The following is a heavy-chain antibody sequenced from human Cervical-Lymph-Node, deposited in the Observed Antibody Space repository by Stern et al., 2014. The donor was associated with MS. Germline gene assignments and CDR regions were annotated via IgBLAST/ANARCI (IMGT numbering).Heavy chain of an antibody. CDR3: ATDGEQTLGLADD. CDR2: IILLLSTT. Sequence: VQLLQSGPVVKRPGSSVRVSCEASGVNFSSRRISWVRQAPGHGLEWMGSIILLLSTTDYAQKFQGRLAITADESTGTAYMELSGLRPEDTAIYYCATDGEQTLGLADDWGQGTLVTVAS. D-gene: IGHD3-16*01. J-gene: IGHJ4*02. V-gene: IGHV1-69*08. CDR1: GVNFSSRR.